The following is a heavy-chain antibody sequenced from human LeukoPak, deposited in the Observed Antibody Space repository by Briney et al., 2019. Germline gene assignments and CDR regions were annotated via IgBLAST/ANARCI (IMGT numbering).Heavy chain of an antibody. J-gene: IGHJ3*02. CDR1: GFTFSSYD. V-gene: IGHV3-13*01. Sequence: PGGSLRLSCAASGFTFSSYDMHWVRQATGKGLEWVSAIGTAGDTYYPGSVKGRFTISRENAKNSLYLQMNSLRAGDTAVYYCARAGGFSDAFDIWGQGTMVTVSS. CDR2: IGTAGDT. D-gene: IGHD3-16*01. CDR3: ARAGGFSDAFDI.